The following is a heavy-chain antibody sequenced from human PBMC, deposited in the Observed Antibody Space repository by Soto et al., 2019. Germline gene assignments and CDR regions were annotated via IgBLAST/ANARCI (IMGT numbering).Heavy chain of an antibody. Sequence: SETLSLTCTVSGGSISSYYWSWIRQPPGKGLEWIGYIYYSGSTNYNPSLKSRVTISVDTSKNQFSLKLSSVTAADTAVYYCARVVPYDFWSGYYQKYYYYMDVWGKGTTVTVSS. CDR3: ARVVPYDFWSGYYQKYYYYMDV. CDR2: IYYSGST. V-gene: IGHV4-59*01. D-gene: IGHD3-3*01. CDR1: GGSISSYY. J-gene: IGHJ6*03.